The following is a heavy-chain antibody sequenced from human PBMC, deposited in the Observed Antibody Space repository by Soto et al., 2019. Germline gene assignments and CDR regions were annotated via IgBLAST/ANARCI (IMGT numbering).Heavy chain of an antibody. V-gene: IGHV3-15*01. CDR2: IKSKADGGTT. Sequence: EVHLVESGGGLVKPGESLRLSCAVSGFTVSNDWLSWARQAPGRGLEWVGRIKSKADGGTTDYTAPVKGRFTISRDDSTNTLFLQMNSLKIEDTAVYYCTTDRFTWGLGTQVTVSS. CDR3: TTDRFT. J-gene: IGHJ5*02. CDR1: GFTVSNDW.